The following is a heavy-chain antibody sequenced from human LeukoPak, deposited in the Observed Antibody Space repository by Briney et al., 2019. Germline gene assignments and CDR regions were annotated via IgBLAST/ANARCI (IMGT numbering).Heavy chain of an antibody. CDR1: GYRFTSYW. Sequence: GESLKISCKDSGYRFTSYWISWVRPMPGKGLEWMGRIDPSDSYNNYSPSFQGHVTISADKSISTAYLQWSSLKASDTAMYYCARHLGYCSSTSCYEGGYDYWGQGTLVTVSS. CDR3: ARHLGYCSSTSCYEGGYDY. V-gene: IGHV5-10-1*01. J-gene: IGHJ4*02. D-gene: IGHD2-2*01. CDR2: IDPSDSYN.